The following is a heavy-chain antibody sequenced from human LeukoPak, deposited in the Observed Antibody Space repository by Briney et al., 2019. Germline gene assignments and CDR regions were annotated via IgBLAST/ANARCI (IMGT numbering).Heavy chain of an antibody. Sequence: TGESLKISCKGSGFIFNTYWISWLRQMPGKGLEWMGIVDPTDSDVDYSPSFQGHVTISSDTSTSTVYLQWSSLKASDTAVYYCARRARYHSSFPLDFWGQGTQVIVSS. V-gene: IGHV5-10-1*01. CDR2: VDPTDSDV. CDR3: ARRARYHSSFPLDF. CDR1: GFIFNTYW. D-gene: IGHD6-13*01. J-gene: IGHJ4*02.